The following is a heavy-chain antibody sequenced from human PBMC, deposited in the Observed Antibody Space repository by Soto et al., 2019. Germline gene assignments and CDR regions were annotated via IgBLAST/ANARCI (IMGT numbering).Heavy chain of an antibody. D-gene: IGHD3-9*01. Sequence: QVQLVQSGAEVKKPGASVKVSCKTSGYTFSNYGINWVRQAXXXXXXWMGWISAYNGNTNFAQKLQGRVSLTTDTXXXXXXXXXXXXXXXXXXXXXXXXXXXXXXTGFSDYWGQGTLVTVSS. V-gene: IGHV1-18*01. CDR3: XXXXXXXXTGFSDY. CDR1: GYTFSNYG. J-gene: IGHJ4*02. CDR2: ISAYNGNT.